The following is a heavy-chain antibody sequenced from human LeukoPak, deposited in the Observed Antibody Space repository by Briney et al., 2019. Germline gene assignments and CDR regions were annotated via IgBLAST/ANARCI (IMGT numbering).Heavy chain of an antibody. J-gene: IGHJ4*02. D-gene: IGHD1/OR15-1a*01. V-gene: IGHV3-21*01. CDR3: ARDRAESNWTNHTLFDS. CDR1: GFTCSSYS. CDR2: ISSSSSYI. Sequence: GGSLRLSCAASGFTCSSYSMNWVRQAPGKGLEGVSSISSSSSYIYYADSVKGRFTISRDNARNTLYLQMNSLRVEDTAIYYCARDRAESNWTNHTLFDSWGQGTPVTVSS.